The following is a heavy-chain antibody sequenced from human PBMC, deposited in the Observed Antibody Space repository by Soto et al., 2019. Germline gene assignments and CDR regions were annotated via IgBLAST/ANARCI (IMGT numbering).Heavy chain of an antibody. CDR2: ISGSGGST. Sequence: EVQLLESGGGLVQPGGSLRLSCAASGFTFSSYAMSWVRQAPGRGLEWVSAISGSGGSTYYADSVKGRFTISRDNSKNTLYLQMNSLRGDDTAVDSCASGEWLLYYYFDYWGQGTLVTVSS. J-gene: IGHJ4*02. D-gene: IGHD5-12*01. CDR3: ASGEWLLYYYFDY. V-gene: IGHV3-23*01. CDR1: GFTFSSYA.